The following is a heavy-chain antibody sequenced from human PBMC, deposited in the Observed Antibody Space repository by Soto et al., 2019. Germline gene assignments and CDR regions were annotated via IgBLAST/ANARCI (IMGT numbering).Heavy chain of an antibody. CDR1: GGSFSGYY. V-gene: IGHV4-34*01. CDR2: INHSGST. D-gene: IGHD3-22*01. CDR3: ARGERATYYYDSSGAVDY. Sequence: SETLSLTCAVYGGSFSGYYWSWIRQPPGKGLEWIGEINHSGSTNYNPSLKSRVTISVDTSKNQFSLKLSSVTAADTAVYYCARGERATYYYDSSGAVDYWGQGDLVTVSS. J-gene: IGHJ4*02.